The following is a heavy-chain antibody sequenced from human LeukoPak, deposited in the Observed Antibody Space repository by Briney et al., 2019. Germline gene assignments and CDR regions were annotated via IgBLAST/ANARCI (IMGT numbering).Heavy chain of an antibody. J-gene: IGHJ6*03. CDR2: FDPEDGEA. CDR3: ATEDFWSGTRGGYYMDV. D-gene: IGHD3-3*01. V-gene: IGHV1-24*01. CDR1: GYTLTELS. Sequence: ASVKVSCKVSGYTLTELSMHWVRQAPGKGLEWMGGFDPEDGEAIYAQKFQGRVTMTEDTSTDTAYMELSSLRSEDTAVYYCATEDFWSGTRGGYYMDVWGKGTSVTVS.